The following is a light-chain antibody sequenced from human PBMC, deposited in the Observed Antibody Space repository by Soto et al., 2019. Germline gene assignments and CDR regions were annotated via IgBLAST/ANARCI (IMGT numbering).Light chain of an antibody. V-gene: IGLV2-14*01. J-gene: IGLJ2*01. CDR1: SRDIGTYDY. Sequence: QSALTQPASVSGSPGQSITISCTGTSRDIGTYDYVSWYQQHPGKAPKLMIYDVNNRPSGVSNRFSGSKSGNTASLTISGLQAEDEADYYCSSWTISSTLVFGGGTKVTVL. CDR2: DVN. CDR3: SSWTISSTLV.